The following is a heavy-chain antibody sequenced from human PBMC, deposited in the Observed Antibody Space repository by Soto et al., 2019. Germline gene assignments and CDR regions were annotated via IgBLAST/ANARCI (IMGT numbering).Heavy chain of an antibody. V-gene: IGHV3-30*18. J-gene: IGHJ4*02. CDR2: ISYDGSNK. CDR3: AKDGDEVEATA. D-gene: IGHD1-26*01. CDR1: GFTFSSYG. Sequence: QVQLVESGGGVVQPGRSLRLSCAASGFTFSSYGMHWVRQAPGKGLEWVAVISYDGSNKYYADSVKGRFTISRDNSKNPRYRQMNSLRAEDTAVYYGAKDGDEVEATAWGQGPRVTVSS.